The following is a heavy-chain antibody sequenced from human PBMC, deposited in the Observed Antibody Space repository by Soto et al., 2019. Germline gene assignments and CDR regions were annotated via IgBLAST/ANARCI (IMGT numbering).Heavy chain of an antibody. D-gene: IGHD6-19*01. CDR2: ISYDGDDQ. Sequence: QLVESGGGVVQPGTSLRLSCVASGFTLSSYGMHWVRQAPGKGLEWVAAISYDGDDQYYGDSVRGRFTISRDNSKSTVYLQLNSLRAEDSGVYYCAKDRGHIEVAAITGGSDFHIWAQGPMVAVSS. V-gene: IGHV3-30*18. CDR3: AKDRGHIEVAAITGGSDFHI. J-gene: IGHJ3*02. CDR1: GFTLSSYG.